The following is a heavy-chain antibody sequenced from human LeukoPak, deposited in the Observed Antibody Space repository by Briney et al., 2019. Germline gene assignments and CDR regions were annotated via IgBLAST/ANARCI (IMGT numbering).Heavy chain of an antibody. Sequence: GGSLGLSCAASGFTFSDYYMSWIRQAPGKGLEWVSYISSSGSTIYYADSVKGRFTISRDNAKNSLYLQMNSLRAEGTAVYYCARGGAVAANRFDPWGQGTLVTVSS. D-gene: IGHD1-26*01. CDR2: ISSSGSTI. V-gene: IGHV3-11*01. CDR1: GFTFSDYY. J-gene: IGHJ5*02. CDR3: ARGGAVAANRFDP.